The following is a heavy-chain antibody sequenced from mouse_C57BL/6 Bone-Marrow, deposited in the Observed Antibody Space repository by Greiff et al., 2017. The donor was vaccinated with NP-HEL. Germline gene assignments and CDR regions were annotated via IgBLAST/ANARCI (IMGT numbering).Heavy chain of an antibody. J-gene: IGHJ3*01. D-gene: IGHD1-1*01. Sequence: QVQLQQPGAELVRPGSSVKLSCKASGYTFTSYWMHWVKQRPIQGLEWIGNIDPSDSETHYNQKFKDKATLTVDKSSSTAYMQLSSLTSEDSAVYYCATHYYGTAWFAYWGQGTLVTVSA. CDR1: GYTFTSYW. CDR2: IDPSDSET. V-gene: IGHV1-52*01. CDR3: ATHYYGTAWFAY.